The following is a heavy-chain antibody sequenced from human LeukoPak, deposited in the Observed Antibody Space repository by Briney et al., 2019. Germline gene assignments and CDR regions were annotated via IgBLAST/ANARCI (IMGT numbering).Heavy chain of an antibody. CDR2: ISGSGGST. Sequence: GGSLRLSCAASGFIFSSYAMSWVRQAPGKGLEGVSGISGSGGSTYYADSVKGRFSISRDNSKNTVHLQMNSLRAEDTAVYYCAKDLAGSGWDHRAFHIWGQGTMVTVSS. J-gene: IGHJ3*02. D-gene: IGHD6-19*01. CDR3: AKDLAGSGWDHRAFHI. CDR1: GFIFSSYA. V-gene: IGHV3-23*01.